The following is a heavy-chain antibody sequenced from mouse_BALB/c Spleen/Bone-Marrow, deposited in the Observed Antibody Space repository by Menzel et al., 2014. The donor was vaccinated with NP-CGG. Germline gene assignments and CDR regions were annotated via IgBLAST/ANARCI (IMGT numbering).Heavy chain of an antibody. J-gene: IGHJ4*01. CDR1: GFNIKDTY. D-gene: IGHD1-1*01. CDR3: ARGGYGSNYAMDY. CDR2: IDPANGNT. Sequence: EVKLMESGAELVKPGASVKLSCTASGFNIKDTYMHWVKQRPEQGLEWIGRIDPANGNTKYDPKFQGKATITADTSSNTAYLQLSSLTSEDTAVYYCARGGYGSNYAMDYWGQGTSVTASS. V-gene: IGHV14-3*02.